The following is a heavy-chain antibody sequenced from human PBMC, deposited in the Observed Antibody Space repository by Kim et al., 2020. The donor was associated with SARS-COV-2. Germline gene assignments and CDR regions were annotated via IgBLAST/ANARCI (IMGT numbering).Heavy chain of an antibody. CDR2: ISGSGGST. Sequence: GGSLRLSCAASGFTFSSYAMSWVRQAPGKGLEWVSAISGSGGSTYYADSVKGRFTISRDNSKNTLYLQMNSLRAEDTAVYYCAKNDFWSGYPNWFDPWGQGTLVTVSS. CDR3: AKNDFWSGYPNWFDP. V-gene: IGHV3-23*01. CDR1: GFTFSSYA. J-gene: IGHJ5*02. D-gene: IGHD3-3*01.